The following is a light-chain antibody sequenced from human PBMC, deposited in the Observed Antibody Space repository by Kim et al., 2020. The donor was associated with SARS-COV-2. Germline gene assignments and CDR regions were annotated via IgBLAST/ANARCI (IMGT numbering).Light chain of an antibody. Sequence: GEKVNKSCSGSSSNNGNKYVYWDQQQPGTAPKLVIYDNNKRPSGIPDRFSGSKSGTSATLGITGLQTGDEADYDCGTWESSRSDGVFGGGTQLTVL. CDR2: DNN. V-gene: IGLV1-51*01. J-gene: IGLJ3*02. CDR3: GTWESSRSDGV. CDR1: SSNNGNKY.